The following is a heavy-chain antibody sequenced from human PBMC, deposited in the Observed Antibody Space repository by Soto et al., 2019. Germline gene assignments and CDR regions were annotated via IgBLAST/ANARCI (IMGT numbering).Heavy chain of an antibody. Sequence: PGGSLRLSCAASVFTFSDYYMSWIRQAPGKGLEWVSYISSSSSYTNYADSVKGRFTISRDNAKNSLYLQMNSLRAEDTAVYYCVRQAAGMKYFDYWGQGTLVTVSS. V-gene: IGHV3-11*06. CDR2: ISSSSSYT. D-gene: IGHD6-13*01. CDR1: VFTFSDYY. J-gene: IGHJ4*02. CDR3: VRQAAGMKYFDY.